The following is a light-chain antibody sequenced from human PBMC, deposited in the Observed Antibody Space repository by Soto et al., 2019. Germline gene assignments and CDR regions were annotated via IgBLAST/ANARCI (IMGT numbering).Light chain of an antibody. Sequence: QSALTQPASVSGSPGQSITISCTRTSSNVESYHLVSWYQHPTGKAPKLIIYEGSERPSGVSNRFFGAQSGHSSSLTISGLQAEDEADYYCSSYAGAVVFGGGTQLTVL. CDR1: SSNVESYHL. CDR2: EGS. V-gene: IGLV2-23*01. CDR3: SSYAGAVV. J-gene: IGLJ2*01.